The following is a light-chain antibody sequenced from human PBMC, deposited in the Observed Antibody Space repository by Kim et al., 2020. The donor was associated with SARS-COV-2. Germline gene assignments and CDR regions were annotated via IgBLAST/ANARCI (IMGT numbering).Light chain of an antibody. CDR2: GAS. V-gene: IGKV3-15*01. Sequence: VSPGERAPPSCRASQSVASNLAWYQQKPGQAPRLLIYGASTRATNIPARFSGSGSGTEFTLTISSLQSEDFAVYYCQQYNNWPPYTFGQGTKLEI. J-gene: IGKJ2*01. CDR1: QSVASN. CDR3: QQYNNWPPYT.